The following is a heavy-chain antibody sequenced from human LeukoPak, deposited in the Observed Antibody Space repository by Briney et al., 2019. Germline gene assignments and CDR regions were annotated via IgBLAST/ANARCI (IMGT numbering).Heavy chain of an antibody. CDR2: IYYSGST. CDR1: GGSISSYY. CDR3: ARDSGPYYFDY. Sequence: SETLSLTCTGSGGSISSYYWSWIRQPPGKGLEWIGYIYYSGSTNYNPSLKSRVTISVDTSKNQFSLKLSSVTAADTAVYYCARDSGPYYFDYWGQGTLVTVSS. J-gene: IGHJ4*02. V-gene: IGHV4-59*12.